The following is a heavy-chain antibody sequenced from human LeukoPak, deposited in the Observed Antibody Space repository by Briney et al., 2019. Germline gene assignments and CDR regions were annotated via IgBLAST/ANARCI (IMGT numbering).Heavy chain of an antibody. V-gene: IGHV4-4*07. CDR2: IYTSGST. J-gene: IGHJ5*02. Sequence: ASETLSLTCTVSGGSISSYYWSWLRQPAGKGLEWIGRIYTSGSTNYNPSLKSRVTMSVDTSKNQFSLKLSSVTAADTAVYYCARDGTFNWFDPWGQGTLVTVSS. CDR1: GGSISSYY. D-gene: IGHD1-26*01. CDR3: ARDGTFNWFDP.